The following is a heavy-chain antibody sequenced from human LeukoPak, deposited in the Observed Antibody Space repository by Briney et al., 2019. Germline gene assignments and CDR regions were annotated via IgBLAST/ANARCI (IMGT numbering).Heavy chain of an antibody. D-gene: IGHD5-24*01. V-gene: IGHV3-74*01. CDR2: INSDGSST. CDR3: ASGYANYNNWFDP. Sequence: GGSLRLSCAASGFTFSSYWMHWVRQAPGKGLVWVSRINSDGSSTSYADSVKGLFTISRDNAKNTLYLQMNSLRAEDTAVYYCASGYANYNNWFDPWGQGTLVTVSS. CDR1: GFTFSSYW. J-gene: IGHJ5*02.